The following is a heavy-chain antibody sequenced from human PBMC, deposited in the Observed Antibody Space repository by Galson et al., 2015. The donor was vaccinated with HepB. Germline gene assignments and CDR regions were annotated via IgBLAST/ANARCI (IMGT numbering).Heavy chain of an antibody. J-gene: IGHJ3*02. CDR2: ISASSSYI. V-gene: IGHV3-21*01. Sequence: SLRLSCATSGFTFSSYSMNWVRQAPGKGLEWVSSISASSSYIYYTDSVKGRFTISRDNAKNSLFLQVNSLSAEDTAVYYCARQDRVSDAFDNCGQGTTVTVSS. CDR3: ARQDRVSDAFDN. D-gene: IGHD6-13*01. CDR1: GFTFSSYS.